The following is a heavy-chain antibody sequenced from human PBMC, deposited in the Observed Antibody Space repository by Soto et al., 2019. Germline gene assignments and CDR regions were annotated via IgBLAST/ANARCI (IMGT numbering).Heavy chain of an antibody. CDR2: IYETGST. CDR3: VRQGIGPLHGLVDV. V-gene: IGHV4-59*08. D-gene: IGHD3-10*01. J-gene: IGHJ6*02. Sequence: QVQLQESGPGMVKPSETLSLTCTVSSDPTSTHNWGWIRQTPGKGLESIGYIYETGSTSYNPSLNSPVTRAMDRTATQLSLQLSSATAADTAMYHCVRQGIGPLHGLVDVWGRGTTVTVSS. CDR1: SDPTSTHN.